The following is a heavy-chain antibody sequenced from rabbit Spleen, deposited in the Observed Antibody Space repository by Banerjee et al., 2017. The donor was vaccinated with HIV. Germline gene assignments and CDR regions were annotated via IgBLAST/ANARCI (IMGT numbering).Heavy chain of an antibody. J-gene: IGHJ4*01. CDR2: IGPVFGST. CDR1: GFSFSSSYY. Sequence: QSLEESGGDLVKPGASLTLTCTASGFSFSSSYYICWVRQAPGKGPEWIAYIGPVFGSTYYASWVNGRFTISSDNAQNTVDLQMNSLTAADTATYFCARDLAGVIGWNFSLWGQGTLVTVS. D-gene: IGHD4-1*01. V-gene: IGHV1S40*01. CDR3: ARDLAGVIGWNFSL.